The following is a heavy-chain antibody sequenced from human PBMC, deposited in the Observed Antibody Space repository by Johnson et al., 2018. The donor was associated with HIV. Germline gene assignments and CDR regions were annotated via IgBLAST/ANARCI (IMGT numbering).Heavy chain of an antibody. D-gene: IGHD1-26*01. V-gene: IGHV3-NL1*01. J-gene: IGHJ3*01. CDR3: VTADRGSA. Sequence: QVQLVESGGGVVQPGRSLRLSCAASGFTFSSYGVHWVRQAPGKGLEWVSGINWNGAITDYADSVKGRFNISRDNAKNSLYLQMNSLRAEDTAVYYCVTADRGSAWGQGTTVTVSS. CDR1: GFTFSSYG. CDR2: INWNGAIT.